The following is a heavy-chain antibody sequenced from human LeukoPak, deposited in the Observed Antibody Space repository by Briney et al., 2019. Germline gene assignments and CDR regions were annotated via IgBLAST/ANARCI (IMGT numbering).Heavy chain of an antibody. D-gene: IGHD1-26*01. V-gene: IGHV4-34*01. J-gene: IGHJ4*02. CDR1: GGSFSGYY. CDR3: ARGRIVSSGSYGY. CDR2: INHGGST. Sequence: SETLSLTCAVYGGSFSGYYWSWIRQPPGKGLEWIGEINHGGSTNNNPSLKSRVTISVDTSKNQFSLKLSSVTAADTAVYYCARGRIVSSGSYGYWGQGTLVTVSS.